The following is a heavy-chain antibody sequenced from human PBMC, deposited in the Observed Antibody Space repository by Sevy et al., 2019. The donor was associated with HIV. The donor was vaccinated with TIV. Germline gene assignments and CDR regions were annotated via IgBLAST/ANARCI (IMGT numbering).Heavy chain of an antibody. Sequence: SEILSLTCTVSAASISSYFWSWIRQPPGKGLEWIGYIYYSGSTNYNPSLQSRVTISVDTSKNQFSLKLSSVTAADPAVHYCVTDVGSGEFGYYFDYWGQGTLVTVSS. CDR2: IYYSGST. CDR1: AASISSYF. V-gene: IGHV4-59*13. D-gene: IGHD3-16*01. J-gene: IGHJ4*02. CDR3: VTDVGSGEFGYYFDY.